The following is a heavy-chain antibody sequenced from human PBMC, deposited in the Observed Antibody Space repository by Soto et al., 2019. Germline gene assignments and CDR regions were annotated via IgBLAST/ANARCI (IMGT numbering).Heavy chain of an antibody. V-gene: IGHV4-31*03. J-gene: IGHJ4*02. CDR2: IYYSGST. Sequence: SETLSLTCTVSGGSISSGGYYWSWIRQHPGKGLEWIGYIYYSGSTYYNPSLKSRVTISVDTSKNQFSPKLSSVTAADTAVYYCARDGSGSYFDYWGQGTLVTVSS. D-gene: IGHD3-10*01. CDR3: ARDGSGSYFDY. CDR1: GGSISSGGYY.